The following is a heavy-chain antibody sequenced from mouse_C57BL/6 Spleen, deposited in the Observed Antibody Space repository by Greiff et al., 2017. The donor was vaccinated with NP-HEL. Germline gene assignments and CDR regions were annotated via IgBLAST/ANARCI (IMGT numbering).Heavy chain of an antibody. CDR3: ARAPNCVY. D-gene: IGHD4-1*02. CDR1: GYTFTSYW. V-gene: IGHV1-61*01. J-gene: IGHJ4*01. CDR2: IYPSDSET. Sequence: QVQLQQPGAELVRPGSSVKLSCKASGYTFTSYWMDWVKQRPGRGLEWIGNIYPSDSETHYNQKFKDKATLTVDKSSSTAYMQLSSLTSEDSAVYYCARAPNCVYWGQGTSVTVSS.